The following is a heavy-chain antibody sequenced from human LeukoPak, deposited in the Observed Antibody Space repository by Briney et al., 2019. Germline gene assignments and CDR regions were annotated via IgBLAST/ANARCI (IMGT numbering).Heavy chain of an antibody. CDR2: IGGSGGSP. CDR1: GFTFSSYA. V-gene: IGHV3-23*01. J-gene: IGHJ6*03. CDR3: AKGGVAAAPNQYYMDV. Sequence: PGGSLRLSCAASGFTFSSYAMSWVRQAPGKGLEWVSAIGGSGGSPYYADSVKGRFTISRDNSKNTLYLQMNSLRAEDTAIYYCAKGGVAAAPNQYYMDVWGKGTTVTVSS. D-gene: IGHD2-2*01.